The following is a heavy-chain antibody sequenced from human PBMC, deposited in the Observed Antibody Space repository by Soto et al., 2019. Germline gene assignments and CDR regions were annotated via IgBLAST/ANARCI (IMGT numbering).Heavy chain of an antibody. J-gene: IGHJ4*02. V-gene: IGHV3-23*01. D-gene: IGHD5-18*01. CDR2: ISGSGGST. CDR3: AKDLGYSYGGFDY. Sequence: EVQLLESRGGVVQPGGSLRLSCAASGFTFSSYAMSWVRQAPGKGLEWVSAISGSGGSTYYADSVKGRFTISRDNSKNTLYLQMNSLRAEDTAVYYCAKDLGYSYGGFDYWGQGTLVTVSS. CDR1: GFTFSSYA.